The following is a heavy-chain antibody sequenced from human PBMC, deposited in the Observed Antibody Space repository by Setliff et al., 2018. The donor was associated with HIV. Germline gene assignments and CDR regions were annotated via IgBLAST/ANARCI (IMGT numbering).Heavy chain of an antibody. CDR2: MNQSGTT. D-gene: IGHD2-21*02. Sequence: SETLSLTCSVYGTSFSDHYWSWVRQTPGKGLEWIGEMNQSGTTNYNPSLKSRVTMSIDKSERQFSLKLTSVTAADTAVYYCVRWYYCVSGACYRADYWGQGTMVTVSS. CDR3: VRWYYCVSGACYRADY. J-gene: IGHJ4*02. V-gene: IGHV4-34*01. CDR1: GTSFSDHY.